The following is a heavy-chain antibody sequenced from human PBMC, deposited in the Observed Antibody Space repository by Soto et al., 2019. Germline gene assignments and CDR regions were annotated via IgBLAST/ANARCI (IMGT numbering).Heavy chain of an antibody. V-gene: IGHV4-59*01. D-gene: IGHD6-19*01. Sequence: PSETLSLTCTVSGGSISSYYWSWLRQPPGKGLEWTGYIYYSGSTNYNPSLKSRVTISVDTSKNQFSLKLSSVTAADTAVYYCARDSSSGWSGYAFDIWGQGTMVTVS. CDR3: ARDSSSGWSGYAFDI. J-gene: IGHJ3*02. CDR2: IYYSGST. CDR1: GGSISSYY.